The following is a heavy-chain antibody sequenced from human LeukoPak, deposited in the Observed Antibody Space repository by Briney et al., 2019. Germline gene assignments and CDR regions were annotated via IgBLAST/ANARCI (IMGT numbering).Heavy chain of an antibody. J-gene: IGHJ4*02. CDR2: ILSGGSM. D-gene: IGHD1-26*01. V-gene: IGHV3-23*01. CDR1: GFTFSSSG. Sequence: GGSLRLFCAASGFTFSSSGMYWVRQAPGKGLEWVSSILSGGSMHYADSVKGRFTISRDNSKNTLYLQMSSLRVEDTAVYYCGKGGTDRGWGQGTLVTVSS. CDR3: GKGGTDRG.